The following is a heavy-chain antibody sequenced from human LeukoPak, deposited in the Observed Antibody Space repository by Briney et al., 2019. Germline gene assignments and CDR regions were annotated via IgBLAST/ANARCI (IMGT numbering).Heavy chain of an antibody. Sequence: GGSLRLSCAASGFTFSDYHMSWIRQAPGKGLEWVSYISNGGTTIYYADSVKGRFTTSRDNAKNSLYLQMNSLRAEDTAVYYCARAGAGGRDYNWFDPWGQGTLVTVSS. D-gene: IGHD2-8*02. CDR3: ARAGAGGRDYNWFDP. J-gene: IGHJ5*02. V-gene: IGHV3-11*01. CDR2: ISNGGTTI. CDR1: GFTFSDYH.